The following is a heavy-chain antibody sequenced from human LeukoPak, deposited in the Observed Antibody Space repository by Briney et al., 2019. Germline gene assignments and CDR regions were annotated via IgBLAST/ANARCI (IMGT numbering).Heavy chain of an antibody. D-gene: IGHD3-3*01. J-gene: IGHJ3*02. CDR3: ARGVAFDI. CDR2: VHHSGST. CDR1: GDSITSINW. Sequence: PSETLSLTCVVSGDSITSINWWNWVRQPPGKGLEWIGEVHHSGSTNYNASLKSRVTISVDKSKNQFSLKLTSVTAADTAVYYCARGVAFDIWGQGTLVTVSS. V-gene: IGHV4-4*02.